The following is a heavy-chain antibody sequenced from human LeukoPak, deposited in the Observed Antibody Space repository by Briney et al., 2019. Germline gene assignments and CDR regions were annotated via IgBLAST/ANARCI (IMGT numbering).Heavy chain of an antibody. D-gene: IGHD3-10*01. J-gene: IGHJ4*02. Sequence: GGSLRLSCAASGFTFSSYSMNWVRQAPGKGLEWVSYINSGGDTIFYADSVKGRFTISRDNAKNSLYLQMNSLRDEDTAAYYCAAENYDYGDFWGQGTLVTVSS. CDR2: INSGGDTI. V-gene: IGHV3-48*02. CDR1: GFTFSSYS. CDR3: AAENYDYGDF.